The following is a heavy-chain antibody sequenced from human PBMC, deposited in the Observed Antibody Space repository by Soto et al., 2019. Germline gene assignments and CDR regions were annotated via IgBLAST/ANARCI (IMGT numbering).Heavy chain of an antibody. CDR3: ASARYCSGGSCYSLFDY. Sequence: SETLSLTCTVSGGSISSSSYYWGWIRQPPGKGLEWIGSIYYSGSTYYNPSLKSRVTISVDTSKNQFSLKLSSVTAADTAVYYCASARYCSGGSCYSLFDYWGQGTLVTVSS. CDR1: GGSISSSSYY. D-gene: IGHD2-15*01. J-gene: IGHJ4*02. V-gene: IGHV4-39*01. CDR2: IYYSGST.